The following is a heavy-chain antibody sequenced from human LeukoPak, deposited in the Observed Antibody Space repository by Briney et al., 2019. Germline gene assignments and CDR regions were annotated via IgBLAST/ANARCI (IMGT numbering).Heavy chain of an antibody. Sequence: ASMKVSCKASGYTFTSYDINWVRQATGQGLEWMGWMNPNSGNTGYAQKFQGRVTMTRNTSISTAYMELSSLRSEDTAVYYCARLGSPQLVTDAFDIWGQGTMVTVSS. J-gene: IGHJ3*02. CDR2: MNPNSGNT. CDR3: ARLGSPQLVTDAFDI. D-gene: IGHD6-13*01. CDR1: GYTFTSYD. V-gene: IGHV1-8*01.